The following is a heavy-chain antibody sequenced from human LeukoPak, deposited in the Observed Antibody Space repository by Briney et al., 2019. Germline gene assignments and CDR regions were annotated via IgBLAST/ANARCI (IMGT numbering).Heavy chain of an antibody. Sequence: SETLSLTCTVSGYSISSGYYWGWIRQPPGKGLEWIGIIYHSGRTDYNPSLKSRVTISEDTSKNQFSLKLSSVTAADTAVYYCARNYGSGSYYNYYWGQGTLVTVSS. CDR2: IYHSGRT. D-gene: IGHD3-10*01. CDR1: GYSISSGYY. V-gene: IGHV4-38-2*02. CDR3: ARNYGSGSYYNYY. J-gene: IGHJ4*02.